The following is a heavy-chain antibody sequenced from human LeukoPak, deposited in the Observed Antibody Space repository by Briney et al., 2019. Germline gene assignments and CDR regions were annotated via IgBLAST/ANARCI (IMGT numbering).Heavy chain of an antibody. CDR2: IYTSGST. CDR3: AREVTTYYYDSSGYYSFDY. V-gene: IGHV4-4*07. Sequence: SETLSLTCTVSGGSISSYYWSWIRQPAGKGLEWIGRIYTSGSTNYNPSLKSQVTMSVDTSKNQFSLKLSSVTAADTAVYYCAREVTTYYYDSSGYYSFDYWGQGTLVTVSS. D-gene: IGHD3-22*01. CDR1: GGSISSYY. J-gene: IGHJ4*02.